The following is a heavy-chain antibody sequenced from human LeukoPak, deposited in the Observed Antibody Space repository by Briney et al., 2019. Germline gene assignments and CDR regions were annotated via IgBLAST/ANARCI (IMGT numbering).Heavy chain of an antibody. J-gene: IGHJ4*02. CDR1: GGSCSGYY. CDR2: TNHSGST. V-gene: IGHV4-34*01. D-gene: IGHD4-23*01. CDR3: ARRWSRYYFDY. Sequence: KPSESLSVTCVVHGGSCSGYYWCWVREPPGKGLGWSGETNHSGSTNYNPSLKSRVTIPVDTTKTRFSLKLSSVTAADTAVYYCARRWSRYYFDYWGQGTLVTVSS.